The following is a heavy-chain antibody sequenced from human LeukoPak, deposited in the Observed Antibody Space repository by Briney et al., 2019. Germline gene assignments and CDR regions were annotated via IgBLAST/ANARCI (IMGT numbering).Heavy chain of an antibody. V-gene: IGHV4-59*01. CDR1: GGSISSYY. CDR2: IYYSGST. Sequence: PSETLSLTCTVSGGSISSYYWSWIRQPPGKGLEWIGYIYYSGSTNYNPSLKSRVSISVDTSKNQFSLKVSSVTAADTAVYYCAREGEWPTYYFDYWGQGTLVTVSS. D-gene: IGHD2/OR15-2a*01. CDR3: AREGEWPTYYFDY. J-gene: IGHJ4*02.